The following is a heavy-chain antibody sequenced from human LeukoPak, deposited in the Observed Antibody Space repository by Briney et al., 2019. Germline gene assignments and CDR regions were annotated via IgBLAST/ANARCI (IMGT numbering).Heavy chain of an antibody. J-gene: IGHJ4*02. D-gene: IGHD6-13*01. CDR2: IYYSGST. CDR1: GGSISSGGYY. Sequence: PSETLSLTCTVSGGSISSGGYYWSWIRQHPGKGLEWVGYIYYSGSTYYNPSLKSRVTISVDTSKNQFSLKLSSVTAADTAVYYCARIERAAAAVDYWGQGTLVAVSS. CDR3: ARIERAAAAVDY. V-gene: IGHV4-31*03.